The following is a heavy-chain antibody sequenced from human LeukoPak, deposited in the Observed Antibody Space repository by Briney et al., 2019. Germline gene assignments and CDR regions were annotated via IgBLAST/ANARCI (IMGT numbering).Heavy chain of an antibody. J-gene: IGHJ4*02. D-gene: IGHD2-21*01. V-gene: IGHV3-23*01. CDR3: AKAALKYSVLYFDY. CDR2: ISGSGGST. CDR1: GFTFSSYA. Sequence: LSGGSLRLSCAASGFTFSSYAMSWVRQAPGKGLEWVSAISGSGGSTYYADSVKGRFTISRDNSKNTLYLQMNSLRAEDTAVYYCAKAALKYSVLYFDYWGQGTLVTVSS.